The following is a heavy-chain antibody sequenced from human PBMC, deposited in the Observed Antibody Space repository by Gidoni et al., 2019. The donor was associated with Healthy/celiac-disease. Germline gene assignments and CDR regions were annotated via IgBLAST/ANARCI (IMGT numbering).Heavy chain of an antibody. J-gene: IGHJ6*02. V-gene: IGHV3-11*01. D-gene: IGHD5-12*01. Sequence: QVQLVESGGGLVKPGGSLRLSLAASGFPFSDYYMSWIRPAPGPGLEVVSYISSSGSTIYYADSVKGRFTISRYNAKNSLYLQMNSLRAEDTAVYYCATDIVATDYYYGMDVWGQGTTVTVSS. CDR1: GFPFSDYY. CDR2: ISSSGSTI. CDR3: ATDIVATDYYYGMDV.